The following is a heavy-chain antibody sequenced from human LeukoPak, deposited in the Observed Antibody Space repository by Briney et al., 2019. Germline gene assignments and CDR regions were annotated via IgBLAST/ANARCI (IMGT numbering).Heavy chain of an antibody. CDR1: EFTFSSYE. CDR2: ISSSGRTI. CDR3: ARDSDSSGSFDY. Sequence: TGGSLRLSCAASEFTFSSYEMNWVRQAPGKGLEWVSYISSSGRTIYYADSVKGRFTISRDNAKNSLYLQMNILRAGDTAVYYCARDSDSSGSFDYWGQGTLVTVSS. J-gene: IGHJ4*02. V-gene: IGHV3-48*03. D-gene: IGHD3-22*01.